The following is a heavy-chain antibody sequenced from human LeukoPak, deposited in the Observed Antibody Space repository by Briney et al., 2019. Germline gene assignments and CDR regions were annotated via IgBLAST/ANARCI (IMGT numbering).Heavy chain of an antibody. D-gene: IGHD1-1*01. CDR3: AKLYSTMATTGPDY. Sequence: GGCLRLSCAASGFTVSSNYMSWVRPAPGKGLEWVSGISDSGGSTNYADSVKGRFTISRDNSKNTLYLQMNSLRAEDTAVYYCAKLYSTMATTGPDYRGQGTLVTVSS. CDR1: GFTVSSNY. CDR2: ISDSGGST. V-gene: IGHV3-23*01. J-gene: IGHJ4*02.